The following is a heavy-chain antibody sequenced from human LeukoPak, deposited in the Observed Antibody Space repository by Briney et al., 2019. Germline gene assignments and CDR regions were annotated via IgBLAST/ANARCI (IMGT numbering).Heavy chain of an antibody. Sequence: GASVKVSCKTSGYTFTIYDINWVRQATGQGLEWMGWMNPNSGSTGYAQKFQGRVTMTRNTSISTAYMELSSLRSEDTAVYYCARGVLPASWVRGVIKGMGYYFDYWGQGTLVTVSS. CDR1: GYTFTIYD. J-gene: IGHJ4*02. D-gene: IGHD3-10*01. V-gene: IGHV1-8*01. CDR2: MNPNSGST. CDR3: ARGVLPASWVRGVIKGMGYYFDY.